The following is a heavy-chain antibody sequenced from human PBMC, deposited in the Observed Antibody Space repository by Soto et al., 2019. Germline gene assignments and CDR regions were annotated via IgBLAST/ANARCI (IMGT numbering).Heavy chain of an antibody. CDR3: ARDWRYSSGWDNRVWAYYYYGMDV. CDR1: GFTFSSYA. D-gene: IGHD6-19*01. J-gene: IGHJ6*02. CDR2: ISYDGSNK. V-gene: IGHV3-30-3*01. Sequence: HPGGSLRLSCAASGFTFSSYAMHWVRQAPGKGLEWVAVISYDGSNKYYADSVKGRFTISRDNSKNTLYLQMNSLRAEDTAVYYCARDWRYSSGWDNRVWAYYYYGMDVWGQGTTVTVSS.